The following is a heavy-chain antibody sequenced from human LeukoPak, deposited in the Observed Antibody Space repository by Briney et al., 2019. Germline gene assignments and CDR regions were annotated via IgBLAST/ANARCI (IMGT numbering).Heavy chain of an antibody. V-gene: IGHV3-66*04. Sequence: AGGSLRLSCAASGFTVSSDYMSWVRQAPGKGLEWVSVIYSGGSTYYADSVKGRFTISRDNSKNTLYLQMNSLRAEDTAVYYCASQAYCGGDCYRSFDYWGQGTLVTVSS. CDR2: IYSGGST. CDR1: GFTVSSDY. CDR3: ASQAYCGGDCYRSFDY. D-gene: IGHD2-21*02. J-gene: IGHJ4*02.